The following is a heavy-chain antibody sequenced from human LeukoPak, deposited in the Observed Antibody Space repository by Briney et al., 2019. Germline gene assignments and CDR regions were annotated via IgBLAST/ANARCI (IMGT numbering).Heavy chain of an antibody. J-gene: IGHJ4*02. CDR1: GGSISSGNYY. CDR3: AREGYDSL. V-gene: IGHV4-61*09. D-gene: IGHD3-3*01. Sequence: SETLSLTCTVSGGSISSGNYYWSWIRQPAGKGLEWIGHIYTSGSTNYNPPLKSRVTISVDTSKNQFSLKLSSVTAADTAVCYCAREGYDSLWGQGTLVTVSS. CDR2: IYTSGST.